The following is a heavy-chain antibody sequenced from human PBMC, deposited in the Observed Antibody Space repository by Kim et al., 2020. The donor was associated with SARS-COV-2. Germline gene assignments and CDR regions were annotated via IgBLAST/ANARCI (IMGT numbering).Heavy chain of an antibody. CDR1: GGSISSSSYY. V-gene: IGHV4-39*07. D-gene: IGHD3-22*01. CDR2: IYYSGST. CDR3: ARVVDGYGSGYYFDY. Sequence: SETLSLTCTVSGGSISSSSYYWGWIRQPPGKGLEWIGSIYYSGSTYYNPSLKSRVTISVDTSKNQFSLKLSSVTAADTAVYYCARVVDGYGSGYYFDYWGQGTLVTVSS. J-gene: IGHJ4*02.